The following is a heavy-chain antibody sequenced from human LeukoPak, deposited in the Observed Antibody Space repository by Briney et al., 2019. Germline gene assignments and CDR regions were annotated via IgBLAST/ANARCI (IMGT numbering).Heavy chain of an antibody. CDR2: IYYTGST. Sequence: PSETLSLTCSVSGGSISSYYWTRIRQPPGKGLEWIGYIYYTGSTNYNPSLKSRITMSVDTSKSQFSLKVSSVTAADTAVYYCARGGGRSHFDYWGQGTLVTVSS. CDR3: ARGGGRSHFDY. D-gene: IGHD2-15*01. V-gene: IGHV4-59*01. J-gene: IGHJ4*02. CDR1: GGSISSYY.